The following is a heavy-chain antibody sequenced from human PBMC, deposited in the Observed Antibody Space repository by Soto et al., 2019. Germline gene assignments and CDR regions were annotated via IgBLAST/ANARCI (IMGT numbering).Heavy chain of an antibody. Sequence: SVKVSCKASGGTFSSYAISWVRQAPGRGLEWMGGIIPIFGTANYAQKFQGRVTITADKSTSTAYMELSSLRSEDTAVYYCARVGKAAAGKRNWLDPWGQGTLVTVSS. CDR3: ARVGKAAAGKRNWLDP. D-gene: IGHD6-13*01. CDR1: GGTFSSYA. V-gene: IGHV1-69*06. CDR2: IIPIFGTA. J-gene: IGHJ5*02.